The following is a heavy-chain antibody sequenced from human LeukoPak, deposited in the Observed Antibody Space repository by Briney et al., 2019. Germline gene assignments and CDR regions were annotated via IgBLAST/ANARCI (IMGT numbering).Heavy chain of an antibody. CDR3: SKGLGVGATRFRAFDI. D-gene: IGHD1-26*01. CDR1: GFTFSSYG. Sequence: PGGSLRLSCAASGFTFSSYGMHRVRQAPGKGLEWVAVISYDGSNKYYADSVKGRFTISRDNSKNTLYLQMNSLRAEDTAVYYCSKGLGVGATRFRAFDIWGPGTMVTVSS. CDR2: ISYDGSNK. J-gene: IGHJ3*02. V-gene: IGHV3-30*18.